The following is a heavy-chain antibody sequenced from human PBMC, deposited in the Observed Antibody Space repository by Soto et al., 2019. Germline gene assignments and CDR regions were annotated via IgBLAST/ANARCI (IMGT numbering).Heavy chain of an antibody. J-gene: IGHJ4*02. Sequence: QVQLQESGPGLVKPSETLSLTCTVSGGSISSYYWSWIRQPPGKGLEWIGYIYYSGSTNYNPSLKSRVTISVDTSKNQFSLKLGSVTAADTAVYYCARRYGGNFDCWGQGTLVTVSS. CDR1: GGSISSYY. CDR3: ARRYGGNFDC. V-gene: IGHV4-59*01. D-gene: IGHD1-26*01. CDR2: IYYSGST.